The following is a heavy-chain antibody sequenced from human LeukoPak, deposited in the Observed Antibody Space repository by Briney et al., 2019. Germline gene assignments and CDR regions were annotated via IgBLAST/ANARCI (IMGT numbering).Heavy chain of an antibody. CDR2: INHSGST. V-gene: IGHV4-34*01. CDR1: GGSFSGYY. D-gene: IGHD2-2*01. Sequence: SETLSLTCAVYGGSFSGYYWSWIRQPPGKGLEWIGEINHSGSTNYNPSLKSRVTISVDTSKNQFSLKLSSVTAADTALYYCTRAYSSSWHPPDYWGQGTLVTVSS. J-gene: IGHJ4*02. CDR3: TRAYSSSWHPPDY.